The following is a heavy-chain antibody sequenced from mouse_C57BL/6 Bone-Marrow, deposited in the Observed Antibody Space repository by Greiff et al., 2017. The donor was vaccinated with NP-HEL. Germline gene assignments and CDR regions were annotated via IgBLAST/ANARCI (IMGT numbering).Heavy chain of an antibody. D-gene: IGHD2-2*01. CDR1: GFTFSDYG. J-gene: IGHJ4*01. CDR3: ANLLWLRRDAMDY. CDR2: ISSGSSTI. V-gene: IGHV5-17*01. Sequence: EVQVVESGGGLVKPGGSLKLSCAASGFTFSDYGMHWVRQAPEKGLEWVAYISSGSSTIYYADTVKGRFTISRDNAKNTLFLQMTSLRSEDTAMYYCANLLWLRRDAMDYWGQGTSVTVSS.